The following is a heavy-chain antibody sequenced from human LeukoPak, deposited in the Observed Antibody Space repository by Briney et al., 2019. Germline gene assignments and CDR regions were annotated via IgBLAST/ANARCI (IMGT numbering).Heavy chain of an antibody. J-gene: IGHJ5*02. D-gene: IGHD4-23*01. CDR2: IYSSGGT. CDR3: ARGGGGGNEFDP. Sequence: GGSLRLSCAASGFTVSNTYMSWVRQAPGKGLEWVSVIYSSGGTFYSESVKGRFTISRDYSKNTLYLQMNSLRVDDTAVYYCARGGGGGNEFDPWGQGTLVTVSS. CDR1: GFTVSNTY. V-gene: IGHV3-53*01.